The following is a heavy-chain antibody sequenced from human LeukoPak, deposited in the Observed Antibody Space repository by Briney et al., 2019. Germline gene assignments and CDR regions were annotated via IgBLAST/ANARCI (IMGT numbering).Heavy chain of an antibody. CDR3: TRHSDCSGGSCYRGRDY. CDR1: GFTFSSYA. D-gene: IGHD2-15*01. V-gene: IGHV3-23*01. Sequence: GGSLRLSCAASGFTFSSYAMSWVRQAPGKGLEWVSAISGSGGSTYYADSVKGRFTISRDDSKNTAYLQMNSLKTEDTAVYYCTRHSDCSGGSCYRGRDYWGQGTLVTVSS. J-gene: IGHJ4*02. CDR2: ISGSGGST.